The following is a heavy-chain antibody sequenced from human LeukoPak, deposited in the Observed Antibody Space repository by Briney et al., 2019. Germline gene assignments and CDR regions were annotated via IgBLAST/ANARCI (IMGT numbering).Heavy chain of an antibody. V-gene: IGHV4-34*01. CDR3: AREEVATTHFDY. CDR2: INHSGST. CDR1: GGSFSGYY. J-gene: IGHJ4*02. Sequence: SETLSLTCAVYGGSFSGYYWSWIRQPPGKGLEWIGEINHSGSTNYNPSLKSRVTISVDTSKNQFSLKLSSVTAADTAVYYCAREEVATTHFDYWGQGTLVTVSS. D-gene: IGHD5-12*01.